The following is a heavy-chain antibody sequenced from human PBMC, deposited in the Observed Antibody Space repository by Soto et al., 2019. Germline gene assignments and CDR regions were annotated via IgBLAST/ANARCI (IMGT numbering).Heavy chain of an antibody. J-gene: IGHJ4*02. CDR3: ARSMNLYYDSSGYYFPFDY. V-gene: IGHV1-18*01. Sequence: AASVKVSCKASGYTFTSYGISWVRQAPGQGLEWMGWISAYNGNTNYAQKLQGRVTMTTDTSTSTAYMELRSLRSDDTAVYYCARSMNLYYDSSGYYFPFDYWGQGTLVTVSS. D-gene: IGHD3-22*01. CDR1: GYTFTSYG. CDR2: ISAYNGNT.